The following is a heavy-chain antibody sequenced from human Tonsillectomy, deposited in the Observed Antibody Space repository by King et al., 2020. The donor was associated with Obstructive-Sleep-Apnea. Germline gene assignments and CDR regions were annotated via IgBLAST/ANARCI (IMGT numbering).Heavy chain of an antibody. CDR2: ISGSGGGT. V-gene: IGHV3-23*04. J-gene: IGHJ6*02. D-gene: IGHD2-15*01. CDR3: AKLVVVTIYGMDV. CDR1: GFTFSSHA. Sequence: DVQLVESGGGLVQPGGSLRLSCAASGFTFSSHAMSWVRQAPGKGLEWVSTISGSGGGTFYADSVEGRFTISRDNSKNTLYLQMNSLRAEDTAVYYCAKLVVVTIYGMDVWGQGTTVTVSS.